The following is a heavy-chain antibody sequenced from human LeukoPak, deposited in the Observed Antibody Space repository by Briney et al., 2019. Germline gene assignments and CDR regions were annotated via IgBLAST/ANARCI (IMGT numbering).Heavy chain of an antibody. V-gene: IGHV4-31*03. D-gene: IGHD2-15*01. CDR2: IYYSGST. CDR3: AGLVVAATTVDY. CDR1: GGSISSGGYY. Sequence: PSETLSLTCTVSGGSISSGGYYWSWIRQHPGKGLEWIGYIYYSGSTYYNPSLKSRVTISVDTSKNQFSLKLSSVTAADTAVYYCAGLVVAATTVDYWGQGTLVTVSS. J-gene: IGHJ4*02.